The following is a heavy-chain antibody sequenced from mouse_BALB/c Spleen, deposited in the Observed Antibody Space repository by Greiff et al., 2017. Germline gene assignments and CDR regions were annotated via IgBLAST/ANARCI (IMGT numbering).Heavy chain of an antibody. J-gene: IGHJ3*01. CDR2: IYPGSGST. CDR3: GRSSYYYGSSFAY. D-gene: IGHD1-1*01. V-gene: IGHV1-55*01. CDR1: GYNFTSYW. Sequence: QVQLQQPGAELVKPGTSVKLSCKASGYNFTSYWINWVKLRPGQGLEWIGDIYPGSGSTNYNEKFKSKATLTVDKSSSTAHMELLSLTSEDSAVYYCGRSSYYYGSSFAYWGQGTLVTVSA.